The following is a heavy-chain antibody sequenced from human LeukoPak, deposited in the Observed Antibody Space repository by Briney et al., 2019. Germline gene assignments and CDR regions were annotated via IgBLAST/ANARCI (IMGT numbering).Heavy chain of an antibody. V-gene: IGHV3-73*01. CDR2: IRSKANSYAT. J-gene: IGHJ4*02. CDR1: GFTFSGSA. Sequence: GGSLRLSCAASGFTFSGSAMHWVRQASGKGLEWVGRIRSKANSYATAYAASVKGRFTISRDDSKNTAHLQMNSLKTEDTAVYYCTRTNNWNDGGNPFDYWGQGTLVTVSS. D-gene: IGHD1-1*01. CDR3: TRTNNWNDGGNPFDY.